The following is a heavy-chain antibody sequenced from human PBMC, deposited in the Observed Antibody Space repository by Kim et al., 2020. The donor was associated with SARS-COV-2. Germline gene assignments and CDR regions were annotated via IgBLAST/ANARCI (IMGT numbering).Heavy chain of an antibody. CDR3: AHLYYGYVWGSYRTTDLDY. CDR2: IYYSGST. D-gene: IGHD3-16*02. CDR1: GGSISSSSYY. V-gene: IGHV4-39*02. J-gene: IGHJ4*02. Sequence: SETLSLTCTVSGGSISSSSYYWGWIRHPPGKGLEWIGSIYYSGSTYYTPSPNSLVIISVDTSKNHFSLKLSSVTAADTAVYYCAHLYYGYVWGSYRTTDLDYWGQGTLVTVSS.